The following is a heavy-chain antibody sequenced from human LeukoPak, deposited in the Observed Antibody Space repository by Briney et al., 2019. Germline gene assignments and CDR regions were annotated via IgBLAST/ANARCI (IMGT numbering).Heavy chain of an antibody. CDR3: ARAIHRDAFDI. V-gene: IGHV4-61*01. Sequence: SETLSLTCTVSGGSISSGSYYWSWIRQPPGKGLEWIGYIYYSGSTNYNPSLKSRVTISVDTSKNQFSLKLSSVTAADTAVYYCARAIHRDAFDIWGQGTMVTVSS. J-gene: IGHJ3*02. CDR1: GGSISSGSYY. CDR2: IYYSGST.